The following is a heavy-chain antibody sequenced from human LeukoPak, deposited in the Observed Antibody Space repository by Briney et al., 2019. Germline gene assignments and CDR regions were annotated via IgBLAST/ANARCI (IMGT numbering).Heavy chain of an antibody. Sequence: SVKVSCKASGFTFTSSAMQWVRQARGQRLEWIGWIVVGSGNTNYAQKFQERVTITRDMSTSTAYMELSSLRSEDTAVYYCAAAGYRSSTSCSPYYYYGMDVWGQGTTVTVSS. CDR3: AAAGYRSSTSCSPYYYYGMDV. D-gene: IGHD2-2*01. CDR1: GFTFTSSA. V-gene: IGHV1-58*02. CDR2: IVVGSGNT. J-gene: IGHJ6*02.